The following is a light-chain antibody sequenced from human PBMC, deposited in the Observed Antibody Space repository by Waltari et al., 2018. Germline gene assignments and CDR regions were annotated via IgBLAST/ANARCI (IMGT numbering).Light chain of an antibody. CDR1: SSDVGGYNY. CDR2: DVT. Sequence: QSALTQPASVSGSPGQSITISCTGTSSDVGGYNYVSWYQPHPGKAPKLMIFDVTRWPSGVSNRFSCSKSGNTASLTISGLQAEDEADYYCSSYTSTSAIVFGGGTKVTVL. CDR3: SSYTSTSAIV. J-gene: IGLJ2*01. V-gene: IGLV2-14*03.